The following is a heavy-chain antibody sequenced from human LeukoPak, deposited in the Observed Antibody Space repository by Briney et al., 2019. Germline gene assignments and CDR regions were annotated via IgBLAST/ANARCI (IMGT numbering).Heavy chain of an antibody. J-gene: IGHJ4*02. Sequence: GGSLRLSCAASGFTFSTYGMNWVRQAPGKGLEWVSSISRTSSYIYYADSVKGRFTISIDNAKNALYLQMNSLRAEDTAVYHCARDVWFGELPLDSWGLGTLVTVSS. D-gene: IGHD3-10*01. CDR2: ISRTSSYI. CDR3: ARDVWFGELPLDS. CDR1: GFTFSTYG. V-gene: IGHV3-21*01.